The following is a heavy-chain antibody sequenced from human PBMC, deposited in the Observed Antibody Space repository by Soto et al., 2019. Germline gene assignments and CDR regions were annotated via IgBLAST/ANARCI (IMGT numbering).Heavy chain of an antibody. J-gene: IGHJ3*02. CDR2: ISAYNGNT. Sequence: QVQLVQSGAEAKKPGASVKVSCKASGYTFTSFGISWVRQAPRQGLEWMGWISAYNGNTNYAQKFQGRVTITTDTSTSTAFMELRSLRSDDTAVYYCARDPLTRYCSGPSCYLGYAFDIWGQGTMVTVS. CDR3: ARDPLTRYCSGPSCYLGYAFDI. D-gene: IGHD2-2*01. V-gene: IGHV1-18*01. CDR1: GYTFTSFG.